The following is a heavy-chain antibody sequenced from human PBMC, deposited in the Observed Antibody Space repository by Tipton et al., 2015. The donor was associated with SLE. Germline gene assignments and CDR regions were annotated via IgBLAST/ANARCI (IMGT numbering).Heavy chain of an antibody. CDR3: ARHPRHITASGTFPKAGSQY. CDR2: VSHTETT. Sequence: TLSLTCIVSGYSISSGYFWSWIRQPPGRGLEWIGCVSHTETTYSNPSLKSRVTMSLDTSNNQFYLKGTSVTAADSAVYYCARHPRHITASGTFPKAGSQYWGQGTLVTVSS. J-gene: IGHJ1*01. V-gene: IGHV4-38-2*02. CDR1: GYSISSGYF. D-gene: IGHD3-10*01.